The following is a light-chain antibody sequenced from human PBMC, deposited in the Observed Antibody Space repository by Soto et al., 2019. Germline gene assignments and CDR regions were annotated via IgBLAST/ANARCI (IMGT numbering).Light chain of an antibody. J-gene: IGKJ2*01. Sequence: EIVLTQSPGTLSLSPGEGATLSCRASQSVSSSYLAWYQQKPGQAPRLLIYGASTRATGIPARFSGSGSGTEFTLTISSLQSEDFAVYYCQQYNNWPPYTFGQGTKVDIK. CDR1: QSVSSSY. CDR3: QQYNNWPPYT. V-gene: IGKV3-15*01. CDR2: GAS.